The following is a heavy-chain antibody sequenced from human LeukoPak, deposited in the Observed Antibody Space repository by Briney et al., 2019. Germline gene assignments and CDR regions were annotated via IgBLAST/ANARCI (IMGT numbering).Heavy chain of an antibody. J-gene: IGHJ3*02. Sequence: PGGSLRLSCAASGFTFSSYAMSWVRQAPGKGLKWVSAISGSGGSTYYADSVKGRFTISRDNSKNTLYLQMNSLRAEDTAVYYCAKDYRTHDYGPHDAFDIWGQGTMVTVSS. CDR1: GFTFSSYA. D-gene: IGHD4-17*01. V-gene: IGHV3-23*01. CDR2: ISGSGGST. CDR3: AKDYRTHDYGPHDAFDI.